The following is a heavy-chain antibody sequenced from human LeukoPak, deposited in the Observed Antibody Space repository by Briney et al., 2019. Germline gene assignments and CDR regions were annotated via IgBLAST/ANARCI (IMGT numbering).Heavy chain of an antibody. J-gene: IGHJ3*02. V-gene: IGHV4-59*01. CDR2: IYYSGST. CDR3: ARDLVTVTKGFDI. Sequence: SETLSLTCIVSGDSISSYYWSWIRQPPGKGLEWIGYIYYSGSTNYSPSLKSRVAISLDTSKNQISLKLSSVTAADTAVYYCARDLVTVTKGFDIWGQGTMVSVSS. CDR1: GDSISSYY. D-gene: IGHD4-17*01.